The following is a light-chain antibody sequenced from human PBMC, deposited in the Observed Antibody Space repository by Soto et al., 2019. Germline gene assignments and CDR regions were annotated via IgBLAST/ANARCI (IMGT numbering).Light chain of an antibody. CDR3: QHRMNWPLT. V-gene: IGKV3-11*01. Sequence: IVLTHPPPTLSLSPGETATLSCRASQSVSSSYLAWYQQKPGQAPRLLIYGASNRASGAPARFSGSGSETDFTLTISSLEPEDFAVYYCQHRMNWPLTFGQGTRLEIK. CDR2: GAS. CDR1: QSVSSSY. J-gene: IGKJ5*01.